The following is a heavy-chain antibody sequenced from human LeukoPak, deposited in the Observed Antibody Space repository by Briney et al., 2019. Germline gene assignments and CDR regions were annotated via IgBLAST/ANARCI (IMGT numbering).Heavy chain of an antibody. D-gene: IGHD2-8*01. CDR1: GFTFSSYA. CDR2: INNSGGST. V-gene: IGHV3-23*01. CDR3: ARARVSGFDP. Sequence: GGSLRLSCAPSGFTFSSYAMSWVRQAPGKGLEWVSGINNSGGSTYYADSVKGRFTISRDNAKNSLYLQMNSLRAEDTAVYYCARARVSGFDPWGQGTLVTVSS. J-gene: IGHJ5*02.